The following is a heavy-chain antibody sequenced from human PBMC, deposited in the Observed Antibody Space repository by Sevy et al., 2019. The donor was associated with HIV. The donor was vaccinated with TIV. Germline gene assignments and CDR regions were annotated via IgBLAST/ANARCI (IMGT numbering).Heavy chain of an antibody. D-gene: IGHD6-13*01. V-gene: IGHV1-2*02. CDR2: ITPNSGGT. CDR3: ARGDSSSPTDY. Sequence: ASVKVSCKASGYTFTGYYMHWVRQAPGHRLEWMGWITPNSGGTNYAQKFQGRVTMTRDTSISTAYMELSRLRSDDTAVYYCARGDSSSPTDYWGQGTLVTVSS. CDR1: GYTFTGYY. J-gene: IGHJ4*02.